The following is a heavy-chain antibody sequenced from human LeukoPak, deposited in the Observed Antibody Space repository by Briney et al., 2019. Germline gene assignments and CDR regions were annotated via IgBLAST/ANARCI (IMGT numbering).Heavy chain of an antibody. J-gene: IGHJ4*02. CDR2: ISYDGSNK. Sequence: GGSLRLSCAASGFTFSSYGMHWVRQAPGKGREWVTVISYDGSNKYYADSVKGRFTISRDNSKNTLYLQMNSLRAEDTAVYYCAKDRAPGYCSGGNRQHYFDYWGQGTLVTVPS. CDR3: AKDRAPGYCSGGNRQHYFDY. CDR1: GFTFSSYG. V-gene: IGHV3-30*18. D-gene: IGHD2-15*01.